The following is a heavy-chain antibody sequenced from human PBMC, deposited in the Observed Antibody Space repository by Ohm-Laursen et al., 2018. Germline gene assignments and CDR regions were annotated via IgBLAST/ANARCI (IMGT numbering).Heavy chain of an antibody. Sequence: GQTLSLTCAASGITFSSYAMNWVRQAPGKGLEWVSGISGSGGSTYYADSVKGRFTISRDNSKNTLYLQMNSLRAEDTAVYYCARGQAYWGQGTLVTVSS. CDR1: GITFSSYA. CDR2: ISGSGGST. CDR3: ARGQAY. V-gene: IGHV3-23*01. J-gene: IGHJ4*02.